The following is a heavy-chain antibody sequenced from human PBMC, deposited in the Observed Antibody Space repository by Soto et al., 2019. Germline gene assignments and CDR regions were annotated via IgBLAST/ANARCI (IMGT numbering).Heavy chain of an antibody. CDR1: GFTFSSYA. CDR2: ISYDGSNK. CDR3: ARDLIY. V-gene: IGHV3-30-3*01. J-gene: IGHJ4*02. Sequence: PVGSLRLSCAASGFTFSSYAMHWVRQAPGKGLEWVAVISYDGSNKYYADSVKGRFTISRDNSKNTLYLQMNSLRAEDTAVYYCARDLIYWGQGTLVTVSS.